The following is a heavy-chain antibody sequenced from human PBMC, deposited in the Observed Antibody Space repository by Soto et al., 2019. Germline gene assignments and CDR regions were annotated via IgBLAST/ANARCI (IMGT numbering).Heavy chain of an antibody. J-gene: IGHJ6*02. CDR3: ARGSGTGGIFGVVINDYGMDV. CDR2: IYYSGST. CDR1: GGSISIYY. Sequence: SETLSLTCTVSGGSISIYYWSLIRQPPGKGLEWIGYIYYSGSTNYNPSLKSRVTISVDTSKNQFSLKLSSVTAADTAVYYCARGSGTGGIFGVVINDYGMDVWGQGTTFTVSS. V-gene: IGHV4-59*01. D-gene: IGHD3-3*01.